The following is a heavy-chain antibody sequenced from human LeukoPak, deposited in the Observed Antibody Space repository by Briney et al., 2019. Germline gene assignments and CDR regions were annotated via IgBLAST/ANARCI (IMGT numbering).Heavy chain of an antibody. CDR3: ARDLLGWELHYFDY. J-gene: IGHJ4*02. V-gene: IGHV3-21*01. Sequence: SGGSLRLSCAASGFTFSSYSMNWVRQAPGKGLEWVSSISSSSSYIYYADSVKGRFTISRDNAKNSLCLEMNNLRAEDTAVYYCARDLLGWELHYFDYWGQGTLVTVSS. CDR2: ISSSSSYI. D-gene: IGHD1-26*01. CDR1: GFTFSSYS.